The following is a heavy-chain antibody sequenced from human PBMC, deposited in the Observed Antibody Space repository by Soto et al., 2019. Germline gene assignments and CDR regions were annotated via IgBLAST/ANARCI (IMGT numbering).Heavy chain of an antibody. CDR2: INHSGST. J-gene: IGHJ3*02. Sequence: QVQLQQWGAGLLKPSETLSLTCAVYGGSFSGYYWSWIRQPPGKGLEWIGEINHSGSTNYNPSLKSRVTISVDTSKNQFSLKLSSVTAADTAVYYCARGQGGCSGGSCYPPDAFDIWGQGTMVTVSS. D-gene: IGHD2-15*01. CDR3: ARGQGGCSGGSCYPPDAFDI. CDR1: GGSFSGYY. V-gene: IGHV4-34*01.